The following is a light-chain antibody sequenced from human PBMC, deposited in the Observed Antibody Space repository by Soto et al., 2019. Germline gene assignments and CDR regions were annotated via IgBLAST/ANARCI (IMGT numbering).Light chain of an antibody. J-gene: IGKJ1*01. V-gene: IGKV1-5*03. CDR1: QSISDW. CDR2: KAS. Sequence: DIPMTQSPFTLSASVGDRVTITCRASQSISDWVAWYQQKPGKAPKLLIYKASTLGSGVPSRFSGSGSGTDFTLTISSLQADDFASYYCQQYNSFPWTFGQGAKVEIK. CDR3: QQYNSFPWT.